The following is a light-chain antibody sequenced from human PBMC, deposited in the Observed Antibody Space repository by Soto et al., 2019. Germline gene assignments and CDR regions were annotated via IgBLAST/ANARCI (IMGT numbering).Light chain of an antibody. V-gene: IGKV3-20*01. CDR1: QSVTSSQ. Sequence: EIVLTQSPCSLSWSPGERVTLSCRASQSVTSSQLAWYQQKPGQAPRLLIYGTFTRATGIPARFSGSGSGTEFTLTISIQQAEDFAVYCCQQYSNRTRTFGQGTKVDIK. CDR3: QQYSNRTRT. CDR2: GTF. J-gene: IGKJ1*01.